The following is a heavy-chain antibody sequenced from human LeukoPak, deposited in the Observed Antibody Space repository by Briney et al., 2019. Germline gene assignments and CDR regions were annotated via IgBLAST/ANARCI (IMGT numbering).Heavy chain of an antibody. CDR3: ARDRLRDMIVVPRDY. V-gene: IGHV3-21*01. CDR2: ISSSSSYI. J-gene: IGHJ4*02. Sequence: GGSLRLSCAASGFTFSSYSMNWVRQAPGKGLEWVSSISSSSSYIYYADSVKGRFTISRDNAKNSRYLQMNSLRAEDTAVYYCARDRLRDMIVVPRDYWGQGTLVTVSS. D-gene: IGHD3-22*01. CDR1: GFTFSSYS.